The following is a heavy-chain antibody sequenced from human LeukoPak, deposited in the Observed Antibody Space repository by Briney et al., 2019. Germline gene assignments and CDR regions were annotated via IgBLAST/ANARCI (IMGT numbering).Heavy chain of an antibody. Sequence: SETLSLTCTVSGDSISTYYWSWIRQPPGKGLEWIAYIDYRGSTTYNPSLRSRVTISVDTSRNQFSLKLSSVTAADTAVYYCARSRSGYSYDHAAFEIWGQGTMVTVSS. J-gene: IGHJ3*02. CDR1: GDSISTYY. CDR3: ARSRSGYSYDHAAFEI. D-gene: IGHD5-18*01. CDR2: IDYRGST. V-gene: IGHV4-59*01.